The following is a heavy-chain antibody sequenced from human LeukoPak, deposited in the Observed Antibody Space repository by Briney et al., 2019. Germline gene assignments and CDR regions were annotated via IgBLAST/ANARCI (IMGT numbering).Heavy chain of an antibody. D-gene: IGHD6-19*01. CDR3: ARGSSGWSAGYSYGMDV. Sequence: PGGSLRLSCAASGLTFSSYSMNWVRQAPGKGLEWVSSISSSSSYIYYADSVKGRFTISRANAKTPLYLQMNSLRAEDTAVYYCARGSSGWSAGYSYGMDVWGQGTTVTVSS. CDR2: ISSSSSYI. V-gene: IGHV3-21*01. J-gene: IGHJ6*02. CDR1: GLTFSSYS.